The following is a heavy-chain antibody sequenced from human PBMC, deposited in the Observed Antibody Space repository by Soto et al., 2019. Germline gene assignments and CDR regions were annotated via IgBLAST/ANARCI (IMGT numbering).Heavy chain of an antibody. CDR2: IYSGGST. Sequence: TGGSLRLSCAASGFTVSSNYMSWVRQAPGKGLEWVSVIYSGGSTYYADSVKGRFTISRDNSKNTLYLQMNSLRAEDTAVYYCATVNIVVVVAARPSDAFDIWGQGTMVTVSS. CDR1: GFTVSSNY. D-gene: IGHD2-15*01. J-gene: IGHJ3*02. V-gene: IGHV3-66*01. CDR3: ATVNIVVVVAARPSDAFDI.